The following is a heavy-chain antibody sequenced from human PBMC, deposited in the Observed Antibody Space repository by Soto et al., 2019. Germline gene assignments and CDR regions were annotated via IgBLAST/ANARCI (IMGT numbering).Heavy chain of an antibody. D-gene: IGHD6-6*01. V-gene: IGHV4-30-4*01. CDR3: AIQARGPYSTSSLDY. J-gene: IGHJ4*02. CDR1: GGSISSGDYY. Sequence: QVQLQESGPGLVKPSQTLSLTCTVSGGSISSGDYYWSWIGQPPGKGLEWIGYIYYSGSTYYNPSLKSRVTISVDTSKNQFSLKLSSVTAADTAVYYCAIQARGPYSTSSLDYWGQGTLVTVSS. CDR2: IYYSGST.